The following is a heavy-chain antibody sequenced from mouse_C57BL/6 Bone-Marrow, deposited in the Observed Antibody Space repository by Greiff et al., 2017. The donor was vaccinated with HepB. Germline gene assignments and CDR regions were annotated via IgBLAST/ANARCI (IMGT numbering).Heavy chain of an antibody. CDR3: ARGIRFDY. Sequence: VQLQQSGAELVRPGASVKLSCTASGFNIKDDYMHWVKQRPEQGLEWIGWIDPENGDTEYASKFQGKSTLTVDKSSSTAYMQLSSLTSEDSAVYYCARGIRFDYWGQGTTLTVSS. CDR1: GFNIKDDY. V-gene: IGHV14-4*01. J-gene: IGHJ2*01. CDR2: IDPENGDT.